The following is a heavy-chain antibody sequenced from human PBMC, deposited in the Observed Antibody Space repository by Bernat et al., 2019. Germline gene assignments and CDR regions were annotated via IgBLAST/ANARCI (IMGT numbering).Heavy chain of an antibody. J-gene: IGHJ4*02. V-gene: IGHV3-33*01. D-gene: IGHD3-22*01. CDR3: ARSMLVPGYFDY. CDR2: IWYDGSNK. Sequence: QVQLVESGGGVVQPGRSLRLSCAASRFSFSSYGMHWVRQAPGKGLAWVAVIWYDGSNKYYAEAVKGRFTISRDNSKNTLFLQMNSLRAEDTAVYYCARSMLVPGYFDYWGQGTLVTVSS. CDR1: RFSFSSYG.